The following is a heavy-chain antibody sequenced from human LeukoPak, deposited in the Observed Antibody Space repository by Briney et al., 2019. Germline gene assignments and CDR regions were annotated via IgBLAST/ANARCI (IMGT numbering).Heavy chain of an antibody. CDR1: GYTFTDSY. V-gene: IGHV1-2*02. D-gene: IGHD4-17*01. Sequence: ASVKVSCKASGYTFTDSYVHWVRQAPGQGLEWMGWINPNTGGTNYAPKFQGRVTMTRNTSISTAYMELSSLRSEDTAVYYCARVGVYGDYDGGYDAFDIWGQGTMVTVSS. CDR2: INPNTGGT. J-gene: IGHJ3*02. CDR3: ARVGVYGDYDGGYDAFDI.